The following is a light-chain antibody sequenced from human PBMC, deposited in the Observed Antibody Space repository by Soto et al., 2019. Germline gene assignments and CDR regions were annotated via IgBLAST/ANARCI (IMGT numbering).Light chain of an antibody. CDR1: SSNIGSKT. CDR3: AAWDDSLNVV. Sequence: QSVLTQPPSASGTPGQRVTISCSGSSSNIGSKTVNWYQQLPGTAPKLLIYNNNQRPSGVPDRFSGSKSGTSASLAISGLQAEDEADYYCAAWDDSLNVVFGGGTKLTVL. V-gene: IGLV1-44*01. J-gene: IGLJ2*01. CDR2: NNN.